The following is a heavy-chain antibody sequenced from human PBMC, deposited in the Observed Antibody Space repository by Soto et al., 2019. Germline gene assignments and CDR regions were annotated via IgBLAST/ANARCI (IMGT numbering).Heavy chain of an antibody. D-gene: IGHD6-6*01. CDR2: ISYDGSNE. J-gene: IGHJ6*02. CDR3: AKPQKLQYSRSSLHYFYHGMNV. V-gene: IGHV3-30*18. Sequence: QVQLVESGGAVVQPGRSLRLSCVASGFPLRTYAMHWVRQAPGKGLEWVAVISYDGSNEYYADSVKGRFAISKDNSKNTLYLQMNGLRREDTATYYCAKPQKLQYSRSSLHYFYHGMNVWGQGTTVTVSS. CDR1: GFPLRTYA.